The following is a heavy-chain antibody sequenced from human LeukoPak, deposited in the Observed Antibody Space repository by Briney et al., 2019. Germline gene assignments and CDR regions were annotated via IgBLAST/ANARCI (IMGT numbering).Heavy chain of an antibody. Sequence: GESLNISCKGSGYSFTSYWIVLVRQMPGKGLEWMGIIYPGDSDTRYSPSFQGQVTISADKSVSTAYLQWSSLKASDTAMYYCARQSDSTSLGFDPWGQGTLVTVSS. D-gene: IGHD2-2*01. CDR3: ARQSDSTSLGFDP. J-gene: IGHJ5*02. CDR2: IYPGDSDT. V-gene: IGHV5-51*01. CDR1: GYSFTSYW.